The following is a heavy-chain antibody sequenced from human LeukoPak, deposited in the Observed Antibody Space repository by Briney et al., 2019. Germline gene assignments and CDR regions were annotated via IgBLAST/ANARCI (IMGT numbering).Heavy chain of an antibody. Sequence: GGSLRLSCAASGFTFSSYSMTWVRQAPGKGLEWVSYISSSSSTIYYADSVKGRFTISRDNAKNSLYLQMNSLRDEDTAVYYCARDIGRYGDYVRHLNYWGQGTLVTVSS. V-gene: IGHV3-48*02. CDR3: ARDIGRYGDYVRHLNY. CDR2: ISSSSSTI. CDR1: GFTFSSYS. D-gene: IGHD4-17*01. J-gene: IGHJ4*02.